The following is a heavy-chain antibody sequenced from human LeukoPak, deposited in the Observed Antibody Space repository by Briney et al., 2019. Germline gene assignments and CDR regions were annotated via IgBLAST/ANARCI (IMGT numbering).Heavy chain of an antibody. CDR1: GGTFSSYA. CDR2: IIPIFGTA. J-gene: IGHJ4*02. CDR3: ARAPYYYGAGSPPDY. D-gene: IGHD3-10*01. V-gene: IGHV1-69*01. Sequence: ASVKVSCKASGGTFSSYAISWVRQAPGQGREWMGGIIPIFGTAIYAQKFQGRVTITADESTSTAYMALSSLRSEDTAVYYCARAPYYYGAGSPPDYWGQGTLVTVSS.